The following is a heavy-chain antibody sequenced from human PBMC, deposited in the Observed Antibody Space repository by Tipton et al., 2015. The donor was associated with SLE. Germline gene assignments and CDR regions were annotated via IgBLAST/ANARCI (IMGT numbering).Heavy chain of an antibody. Sequence: TLSLTCTVSGGSISSSSYYWSWIRQPPGKGLEWIGEINHSGRTNYNPSLKSRVTISLDTSKNQFSLRLSSVIAADTAVYYCARGLSAYSSTWFYYYYAMDVWGQGTTVTVSS. J-gene: IGHJ6*02. CDR1: GGSISSSSYY. D-gene: IGHD6-13*01. V-gene: IGHV4-39*07. CDR3: ARGLSAYSSTWFYYYYAMDV. CDR2: INHSGRT.